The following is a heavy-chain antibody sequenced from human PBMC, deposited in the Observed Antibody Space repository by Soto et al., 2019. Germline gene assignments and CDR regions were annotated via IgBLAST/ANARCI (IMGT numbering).Heavy chain of an antibody. CDR1: GGSVSSSGYY. V-gene: IGHV4-39*01. CDR2: LYSSGKT. Sequence: SETLSLTCTVSGGSVSSSGYYWAWIRQPPGKGLEWIGSLYSSGKTYHNPSLKSRVTMSDDTSKNQLSLRLSSVTAADTAVYYCARPILAFTEPFDYWGQGTLVTVSS. J-gene: IGHJ4*02. CDR3: ARPILAFTEPFDY. D-gene: IGHD2-15*01.